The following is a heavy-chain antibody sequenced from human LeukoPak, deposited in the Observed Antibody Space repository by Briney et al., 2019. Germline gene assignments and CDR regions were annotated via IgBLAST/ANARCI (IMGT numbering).Heavy chain of an antibody. J-gene: IGHJ6*03. CDR3: ARRIHSSRPMHPYYYYYIDV. V-gene: IGHV4-39*01. Sequence: SETLSLTCTASGGSIRSSTYYWAWIRHPPGKRLEWIGNFYNSGDTYYNPSLKRRVTISVDTSKNQVSLKVTSVTASDTAVYYCARRIHSSRPMHPYYYYYIDVWGKGTTVTVSS. D-gene: IGHD2-2*01. CDR2: FYNSGDT. CDR1: GGSIRSSTYY.